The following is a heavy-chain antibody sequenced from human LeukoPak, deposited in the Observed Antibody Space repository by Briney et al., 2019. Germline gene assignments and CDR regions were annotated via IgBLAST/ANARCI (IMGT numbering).Heavy chain of an antibody. CDR1: GGSISSSSYY. V-gene: IGHV3-30-3*01. Sequence: LSLTCTVSGGSISSSSYYWGWVRQAPGKGLEWVAVISYDGSNKYYADSVKGRFTISRDNSKNTLYLQMNSLGAEDTAVYYCAGRFFDCWGQGTLVTVSS. CDR2: ISYDGSNK. J-gene: IGHJ4*02. CDR3: AGRFFDC. D-gene: IGHD3/OR15-3a*01.